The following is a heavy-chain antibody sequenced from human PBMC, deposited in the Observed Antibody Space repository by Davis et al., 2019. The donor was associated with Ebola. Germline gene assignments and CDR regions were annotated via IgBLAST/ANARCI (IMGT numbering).Heavy chain of an antibody. J-gene: IGHJ3*01. V-gene: IGHV1-8*01. CDR1: GYIFTSYA. Sequence: AASVKVSYKASGYIFTSYAINWVRQATGQGLEWMGWMNPNSGNTGYARKFQDRVTMTRDTSMNTAYMELSSLRSEDTAVYYCARRRWSSSGCIFSWGQGTMVTVSS. CDR2: MNPNSGNT. D-gene: IGHD3-22*01. CDR3: ARRRWSSSGCIFS.